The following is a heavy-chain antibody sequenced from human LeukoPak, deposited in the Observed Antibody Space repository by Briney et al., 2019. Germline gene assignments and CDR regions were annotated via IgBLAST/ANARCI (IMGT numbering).Heavy chain of an antibody. CDR1: GFTFSSYG. D-gene: IGHD5-18*01. Sequence: PGRSLRLSCAASGFTFSSYGMHWVRQAPGKGLEWVAVISYDGSNKYYADSVKGRFTISRDNSKNTLYLQMNSLRAEDTAVYYCASHTAMVFDYWGQGTLVTVSS. V-gene: IGHV3-30*03. CDR2: ISYDGSNK. J-gene: IGHJ4*02. CDR3: ASHTAMVFDY.